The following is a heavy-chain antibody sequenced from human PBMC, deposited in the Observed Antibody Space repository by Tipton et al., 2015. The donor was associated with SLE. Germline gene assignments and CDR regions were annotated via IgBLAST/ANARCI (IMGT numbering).Heavy chain of an antibody. Sequence: TLSLTCTVSGGSISSYYWSWIRQPAGKGLEWIGRIYTSGSTRYNPSLKSRVTISIDTSKRQISLNLRSVTAADTAVYYCARDRPRGPFDVWGQGTMVTVSS. J-gene: IGHJ3*01. D-gene: IGHD3-10*01. CDR2: IYTSGST. CDR3: ARDRPRGPFDV. V-gene: IGHV4-4*07. CDR1: GGSISSYY.